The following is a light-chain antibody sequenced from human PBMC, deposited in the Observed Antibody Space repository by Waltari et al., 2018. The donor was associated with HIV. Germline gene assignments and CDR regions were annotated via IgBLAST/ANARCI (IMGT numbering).Light chain of an antibody. CDR3: VLFMGSGIWV. CDR2: STN. Sequence: QPVVTQDPSFSVSPGGTVTLTCRLTSGSVSTSYSPTWHQHTPGQAPRMVRCSTNPRSSAVPVRFSGSNLGNKAPVTITGSGAGDEFDYYCVLFMGSGIWVFGGGTKLTVL. CDR1: SGSVSTSYS. J-gene: IGLJ3*02. V-gene: IGLV8-61*01.